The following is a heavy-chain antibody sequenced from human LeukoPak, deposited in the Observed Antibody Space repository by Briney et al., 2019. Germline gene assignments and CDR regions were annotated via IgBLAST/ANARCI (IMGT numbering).Heavy chain of an antibody. CDR2: IIPIFGTA. CDR3: ARAPQFEDDYYMDV. CDR1: GGTFSSCA. V-gene: IGHV1-69*05. D-gene: IGHD5-24*01. J-gene: IGHJ6*03. Sequence: SVKVSCKASGGTFSSCAISWVRQAPGQGLEWMGRIIPIFGTANYAQKFQGRVTITTDESTSTAYMELSSLRSEDTAVYYCARAPQFEDDYYMDVWGKGTTVTVSS.